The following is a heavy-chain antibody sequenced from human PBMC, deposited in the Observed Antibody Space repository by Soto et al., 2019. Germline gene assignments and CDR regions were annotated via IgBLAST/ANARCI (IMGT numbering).Heavy chain of an antibody. CDR1: RFTFSYYA. V-gene: IGHV3-30-3*01. Sequence: GSLRLSCAASRFTFSYYAMHWIRQAPCKGLEWVAVILSDGSKQYHAESVKGRFTISRDNSKSTLYLQMNSLRVDDTAVYYCVRTIALAGLDAFDMWGQATIVTVSS. D-gene: IGHD6-19*01. CDR2: ILSDGSKQ. J-gene: IGHJ3*02. CDR3: VRTIALAGLDAFDM.